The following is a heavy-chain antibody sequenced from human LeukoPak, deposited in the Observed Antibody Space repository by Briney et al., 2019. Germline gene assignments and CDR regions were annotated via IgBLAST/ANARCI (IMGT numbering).Heavy chain of an antibody. CDR1: GFTFSSYE. J-gene: IGHJ4*02. V-gene: IGHV3-48*03. CDR2: ISSSGSTI. Sequence: GGSLRLSCAASGFTFSSYEMNWVRQAPGKGLEWVSYISSSGSTIYYADSVKGRFTISRDNAKNSLYLQMNSLRAEDTALYYCAKGNYYDSSGYYGDGNYFDYWGQGTLVTVSS. CDR3: AKGNYYDSSGYYGDGNYFDY. D-gene: IGHD3-22*01.